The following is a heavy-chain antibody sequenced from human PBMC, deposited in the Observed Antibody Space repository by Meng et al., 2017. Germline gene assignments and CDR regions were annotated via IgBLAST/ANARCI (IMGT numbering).Heavy chain of an antibody. CDR1: GFSLSTSGVG. CDR3: AHSGYYDSSGYYYFDY. Sequence: SGPTLVKPTQTLTLTCTFSGFSLSTSGVGVGWIRQPPGKALEWLALIYWNDDKRYIPSLKSRVTITKDTSKNQVVLTMTNMDPVDTATYYCAHSGYYDSSGYYYFDYWGQGTLVTVSS. V-gene: IGHV2-5*01. D-gene: IGHD3-22*01. J-gene: IGHJ4*02. CDR2: IYWNDDK.